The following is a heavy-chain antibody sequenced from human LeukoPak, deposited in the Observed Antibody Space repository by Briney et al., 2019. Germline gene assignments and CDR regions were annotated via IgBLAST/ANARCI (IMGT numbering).Heavy chain of an antibody. D-gene: IGHD1-26*01. Sequence: GSLRLSCAASGFTFSSYEMNWVRQAPGKGLEWVSAISGSGGSTYYADSVKGRFTISRDNSKNTLYLQMNSLRAEDTAVYYCAKGARGSFGHGTFDYWGQGTLVTVSS. J-gene: IGHJ4*02. CDR1: GFTFSSYE. CDR3: AKGARGSFGHGTFDY. CDR2: ISGSGGST. V-gene: IGHV3-23*01.